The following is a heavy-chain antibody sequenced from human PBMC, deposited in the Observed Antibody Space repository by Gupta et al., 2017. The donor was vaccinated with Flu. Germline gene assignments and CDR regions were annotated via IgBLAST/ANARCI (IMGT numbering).Heavy chain of an antibody. J-gene: IGHJ4*02. CDR2: SSDTSDRK. CDR3: ANWHGWGY. CDR1: GFNFGTQH. Sequence: GFNFGTQHMNWVRQAEGRGREWVAGSSDTSDRKYVADSVKGRFTISRDKSQRRVFLQMNSLRVEDTAVYYCANWHGWGYWGQGTLVTVST. D-gene: IGHD1-26*01. V-gene: IGHV3-23*01.